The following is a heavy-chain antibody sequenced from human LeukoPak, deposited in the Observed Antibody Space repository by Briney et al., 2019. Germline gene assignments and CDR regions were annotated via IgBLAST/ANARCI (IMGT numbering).Heavy chain of an antibody. CDR2: ISGSGGST. J-gene: IGHJ4*02. CDR3: ARDPSGHFDY. CDR1: GFTFSSYA. D-gene: IGHD3-10*01. V-gene: IGHV3-23*01. Sequence: GGSLRLSCAASGFTFSSYAMSWVRQAPGKGLEWVSAISGSGGSTYYADSVKGRFTISRDNSKNTLYLQMNSLRSDDTAVYYCARDPSGHFDYWGQGTLVTVSS.